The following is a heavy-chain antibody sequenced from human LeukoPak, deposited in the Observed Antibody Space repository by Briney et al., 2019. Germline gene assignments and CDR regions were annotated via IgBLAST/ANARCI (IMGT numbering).Heavy chain of an antibody. CDR1: GGSISGSSYY. V-gene: IGHV4-39*01. J-gene: IGHJ6*02. CDR2: IYYSGST. CDR3: ARHRTWLGYYYGMDV. Sequence: SETLSLTCTVSGGSISGSSYYWGWIRQPPGKGLEWIGSIYYSGSTYYNPSLKSRVTISVDTSKNQFSLKLSSVTAADTAVYYCARHRTWLGYYYGMDVWGQGTTVTVSS. D-gene: IGHD3-22*01.